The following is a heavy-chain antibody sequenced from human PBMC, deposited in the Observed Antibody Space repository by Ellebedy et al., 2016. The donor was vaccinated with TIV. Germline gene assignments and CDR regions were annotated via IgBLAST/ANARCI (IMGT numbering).Heavy chain of an antibody. CDR2: IPSSGRYI. V-gene: IGHV3-21*01. CDR1: GFTFSTYH. J-gene: IGHJ4*02. Sequence: AGGSLRLXCAASGFTFSTYHMNWVRQAPGKGLEWVSSIPSSGRYIYYADSVKGRFTVSRDNAKNSLYLQMNSLRAEDTAVYYCARHLDGSTLDYWGQGTLVTVSS. D-gene: IGHD2-2*01. CDR3: ARHLDGSTLDY.